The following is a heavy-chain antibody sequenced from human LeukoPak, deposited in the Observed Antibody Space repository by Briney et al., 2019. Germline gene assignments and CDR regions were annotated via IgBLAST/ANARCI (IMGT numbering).Heavy chain of an antibody. CDR2: VSADGTIK. CDR3: VQEFIAF. Sequence: GGSLRLSCAASGFIFSSYSMHWVRQAPGKGLEWVAVVSADGTIKYYADSMEGRFTVSRDNYKNTVDLQMNSLRVEDTALYFCVQEFIAFWGRGALVTVSS. D-gene: IGHD3-16*02. CDR1: GFIFSSYS. J-gene: IGHJ2*01. V-gene: IGHV3-30*18.